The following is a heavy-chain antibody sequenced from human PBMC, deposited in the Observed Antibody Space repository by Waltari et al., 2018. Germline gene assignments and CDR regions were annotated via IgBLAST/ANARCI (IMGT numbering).Heavy chain of an antibody. J-gene: IGHJ6*02. V-gene: IGHV3-43D*03. CDR2: ISWDGGST. CDR1: GFTFADYA. Sequence: EVQLVESGGVVVQPGGSLRLSCAASGFTFADYAMHCVRQTPGQGLECVSLISWDGGSTYYADSVKGRFTISRDNSKNSLYLQMNSLRAEDTALYYCAKGFALLKGVGGMDVWGQGTTVTVSS. D-gene: IGHD2-15*01. CDR3: AKGFALLKGVGGMDV.